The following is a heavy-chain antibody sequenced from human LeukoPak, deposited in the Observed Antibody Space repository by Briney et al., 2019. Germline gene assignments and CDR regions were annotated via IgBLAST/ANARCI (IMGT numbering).Heavy chain of an antibody. CDR2: ISGSGGST. V-gene: IGHV3-23*01. D-gene: IGHD5-24*01. CDR1: GFNFSSYA. Sequence: GGSLRLSCAASGFNFSSYAMSWVRQAPGQGLEWVSAISGSGGSTYYADSVKGRFTISRDNSKNTLNLQMNSLRAEDTAVYYGAKALGGYNVYAECFQHWGQGTLVTVSS. CDR3: AKALGGYNVYAECFQH. J-gene: IGHJ1*01.